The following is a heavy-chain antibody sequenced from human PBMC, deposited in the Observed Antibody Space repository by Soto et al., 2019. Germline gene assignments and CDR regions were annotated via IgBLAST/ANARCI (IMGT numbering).Heavy chain of an antibody. CDR1: GFIFENFG. J-gene: IGHJ4*02. Sequence: GGSLRLSCAASGFIFENFGMSWVRQAPGKGLEWVSAISGSGGSTYYADSVKGRFTISRDNSKNTLYLQMNSLRAEDTAVYYCSKEPPRSYSLFDYCGQGTLVTVSS. CDR3: SKEPPRSYSLFDY. CDR2: ISGSGGST. V-gene: IGHV3-23*01. D-gene: IGHD3-10*01.